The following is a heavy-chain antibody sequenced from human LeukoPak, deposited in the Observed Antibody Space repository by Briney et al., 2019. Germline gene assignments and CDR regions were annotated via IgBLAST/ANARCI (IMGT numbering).Heavy chain of an antibody. CDR1: GDSVSSNSAA. J-gene: IGHJ5*02. CDR3: ARSLPATVGNWLDP. D-gene: IGHD2-2*01. V-gene: IGHV6-1*01. CDR2: TYYRSNWYN. Sequence: SQTLSLTCAISGDSVSSNSAAWNWIRQSPSRGLEWLGRTYYRSNWYNNYTVSVKSRITINADTSKNQFSPQLTSVTPEDTAVYYCARSLPATVGNWLDPWGQGTLVIVSS.